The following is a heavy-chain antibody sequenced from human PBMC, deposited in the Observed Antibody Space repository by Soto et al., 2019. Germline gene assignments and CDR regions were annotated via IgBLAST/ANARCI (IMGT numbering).Heavy chain of an antibody. CDR3: ARDHGMFLSYYYYGMDV. V-gene: IGHV3-30-3*01. D-gene: IGHD3-10*02. J-gene: IGHJ6*02. CDR2: ISYDGSNT. Sequence: PGGSLRLSCAASGFTFSRFSMHWVRQAPGKGLAWVAVISYDGSNTHYAESVKGRFNISRDDSKNTVYLQMNNLRGEDSAVYYCARDHGMFLSYYYYGMDVWGQGTTVTVS. CDR1: GFTFSRFS.